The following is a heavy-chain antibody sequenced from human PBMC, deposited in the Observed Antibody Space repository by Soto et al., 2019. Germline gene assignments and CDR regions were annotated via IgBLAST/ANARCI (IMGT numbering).Heavy chain of an antibody. V-gene: IGHV3-21*01. CDR3: ARAGDGYPCFDY. CDR2: ISSSSSYI. D-gene: IGHD2-21*01. J-gene: IGHJ4*02. Sequence: GSLRLSCAASGFTFSSYSMNWVRQAPGKGLEWVSSISSSSSYIYYADSVKGRFTISRDNAKNSLYLQMNSLRAEDTAVYYCARAGDGYPCFDYWGQGTLVTVSS. CDR1: GFTFSSYS.